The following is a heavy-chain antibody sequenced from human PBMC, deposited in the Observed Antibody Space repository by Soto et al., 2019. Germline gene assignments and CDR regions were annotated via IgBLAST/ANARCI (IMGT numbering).Heavy chain of an antibody. CDR1: GFTFSDYY. CDR2: ISSSGSTI. Sequence: QVQLVESGGGLVKPGGSLRLSCAASGFTFSDYYMSWIRQAPGKGLEWVSYISSSGSTIYYADSVKGRFTISRDNAKNSLYLQMNSLRAEDTAVYYCARVNYDILTGYYGYYCYYYMDVWGKGTTVTVSS. V-gene: IGHV3-11*01. D-gene: IGHD3-9*01. J-gene: IGHJ6*03. CDR3: ARVNYDILTGYYGYYCYYYMDV.